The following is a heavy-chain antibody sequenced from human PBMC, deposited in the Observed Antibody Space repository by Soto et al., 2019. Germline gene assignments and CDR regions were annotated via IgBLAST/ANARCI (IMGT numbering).Heavy chain of an antibody. Sequence: GGSLRLSCAVSGFPFSSYSMSWVRQAPGKGLEWVSAISGSGGSTYYADSVKGRFTISRDNSKNTLYLQMNSLRAEDTAVYYCAKDPPLGYSSGWYPQPPDYWGQGTLVTVSS. D-gene: IGHD6-19*01. J-gene: IGHJ4*02. V-gene: IGHV3-23*01. CDR1: GFPFSSYS. CDR2: ISGSGGST. CDR3: AKDPPLGYSSGWYPQPPDY.